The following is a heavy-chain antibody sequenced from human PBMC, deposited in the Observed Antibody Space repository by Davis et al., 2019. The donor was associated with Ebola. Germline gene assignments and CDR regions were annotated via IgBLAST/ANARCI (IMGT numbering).Heavy chain of an antibody. CDR3: VGGRWLI. Sequence: SETLSLTCAVYGGSFSGYYWGWIRQPPGKGLEWIGSINYSGSTSYNPSLKSRVTISVATPKNQFSLKLSPVTAADTAVYYCVGGRWLIWGQGTMVTVSS. D-gene: IGHD5-24*01. CDR2: INYSGST. CDR1: GGSFSGYY. V-gene: IGHV4-34*01. J-gene: IGHJ3*02.